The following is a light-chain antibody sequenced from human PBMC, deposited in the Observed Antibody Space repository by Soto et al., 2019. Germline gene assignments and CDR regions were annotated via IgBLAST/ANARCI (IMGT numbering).Light chain of an antibody. CDR3: SSYTSSNTLV. CDR1: SSDVGGYKY. V-gene: IGLV2-14*01. Sequence: QSALTQPASVSGSPGQSLTISCTGTSSDVGGYKYVSWYQQHQGKAPKLMIYDVTNRPSGVSTLFSGSKSGNTASLTISGLQDEDEADYYCSSYTSSNTLVFGGGTKLTVL. J-gene: IGLJ2*01. CDR2: DVT.